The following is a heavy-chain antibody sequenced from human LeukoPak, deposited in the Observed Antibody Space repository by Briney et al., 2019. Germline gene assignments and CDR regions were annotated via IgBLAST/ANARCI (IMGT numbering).Heavy chain of an antibody. D-gene: IGHD4-17*01. Sequence: GGSLRLSCATSGFTFSNYAMHWVRQAPGKGLEWVASISYDGNIKHYADPVKGRFTISRDNSENTVYLQINTLRGEDAAVYYCAKPSPTLTTSGVLDNWGQGTLVTVSS. CDR3: AKPSPTLTTSGVLDN. V-gene: IGHV3-30*18. J-gene: IGHJ4*02. CDR1: GFTFSNYA. CDR2: ISYDGNIK.